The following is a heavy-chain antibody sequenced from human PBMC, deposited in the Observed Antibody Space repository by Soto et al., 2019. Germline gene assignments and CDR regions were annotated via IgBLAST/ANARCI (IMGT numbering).Heavy chain of an antibody. J-gene: IGHJ6*02. Sequence: QVLLHESGPQLVKTSETLSLTCIVSGISFNRYYWAWVRQPVGKGLEWIGHKCHTGSTTYSPSLERRVTIALDKSNNRGCRTLTSGNAADSGVYYCATLYSSFSYTGMDVWGQGTAVTVSS. V-gene: IGHV4-59*12. CDR1: GISFNRYY. D-gene: IGHD5-12*01. CDR3: ATLYSSFSYTGMDV. CDR2: KCHTGST.